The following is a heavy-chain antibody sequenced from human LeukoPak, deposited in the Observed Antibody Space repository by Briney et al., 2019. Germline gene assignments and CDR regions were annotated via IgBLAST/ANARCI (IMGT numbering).Heavy chain of an antibody. CDR3: ARDRATAGWDYYDSXXGVDY. Sequence: SETLSLTCTVSGGSISSSSYYWGWIRQPPGKGLERIGSIYYSGSTYYNPSLKSRVTRSVDTSKNQFSLKLSSVTAADTAVYYCARDRATAGWDYYDSXXGVDYW. V-gene: IGHV4-39*07. J-gene: IGHJ4*01. CDR1: GGSISSSSYY. D-gene: IGHD3-22*01. CDR2: IYYSGST.